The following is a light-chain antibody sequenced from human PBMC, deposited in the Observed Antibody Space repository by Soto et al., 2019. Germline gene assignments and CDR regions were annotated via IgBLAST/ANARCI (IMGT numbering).Light chain of an antibody. V-gene: IGKV4-1*01. CDR3: QKYYSSWT. J-gene: IGKJ1*01. Sequence: IVMTQSPDSLAVSLGERATINCKSSQRVLFNSNNKSYIAWYQQKPGQPPRLLISWASTREFGVPDRFSGSGSGTDYTLTITSLQAEDVAIYYWQKYYSSWTYGQGTKVEIK. CDR2: WAS. CDR1: QRVLFNSNNKSY.